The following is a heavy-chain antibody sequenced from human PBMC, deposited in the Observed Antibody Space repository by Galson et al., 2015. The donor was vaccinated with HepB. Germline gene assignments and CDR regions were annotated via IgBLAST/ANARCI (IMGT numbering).Heavy chain of an antibody. CDR2: IWYDGSNK. V-gene: IGHV3-33*01. D-gene: IGHD2-15*01. CDR3: ARERQGYSYKTQYYFDY. CDR1: GFTFSSYG. J-gene: IGHJ4*02. Sequence: SLRLSCAASGFTFSSYGMHWVRQAPGKGLEWVAVIWYDGSNKYYADSVKGRFTISRDNSKNTLYLQMNSLRAEDTAVYYCARERQGYSYKTQYYFDYWGQGTLVTVSS.